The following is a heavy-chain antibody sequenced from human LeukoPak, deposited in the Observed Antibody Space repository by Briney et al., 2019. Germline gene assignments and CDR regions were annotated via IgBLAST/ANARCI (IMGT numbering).Heavy chain of an antibody. Sequence: SETLSLTCAVYGGSFSGYYWSWIRQPPGKGLEWIGEINHSGSTNYNPSLQSRVAISAETTKNQSSRKLRSVTAAPTTVYYCARDPSGSFFNWFDPWGQGTLVTVSS. V-gene: IGHV4-34*01. CDR2: INHSGST. CDR3: ARDPSGSFFNWFDP. D-gene: IGHD1-26*01. J-gene: IGHJ5*02. CDR1: GGSFSGYY.